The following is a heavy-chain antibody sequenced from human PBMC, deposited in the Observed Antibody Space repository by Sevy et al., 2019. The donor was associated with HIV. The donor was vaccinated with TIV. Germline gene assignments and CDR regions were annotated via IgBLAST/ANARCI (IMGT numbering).Heavy chain of an antibody. V-gene: IGHV1-8*01. CDR1: GYTFTSYD. Sequence: ASVKVSCKASGYTFTSYDINWVRQATGQGLEWMGWMNPNSGNTGYAQKFQGRVTMTRNTSISTAYMELSSLRSEDTAVYYCARGKLWFGELGSYGMDVWGQWTTVTVSS. D-gene: IGHD3-10*01. CDR2: MNPNSGNT. J-gene: IGHJ6*02. CDR3: ARGKLWFGELGSYGMDV.